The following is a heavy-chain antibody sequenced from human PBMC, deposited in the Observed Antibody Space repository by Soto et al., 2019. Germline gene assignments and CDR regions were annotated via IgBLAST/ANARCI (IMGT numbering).Heavy chain of an antibody. D-gene: IGHD6-13*01. Sequence: PSETLSLTCAVYGGSFSGYYWSWIRQPPGKGLEWIGEINHSGSTNYNPSLKSRVTISVDTSKNQFSLKLSSVTAADTAVYYCARGGEHQLSTVRYYHYYMVVWGKGTTVTGFS. CDR1: GGSFSGYY. CDR3: ARGGEHQLSTVRYYHYYMVV. V-gene: IGHV4-34*01. J-gene: IGHJ6*03. CDR2: INHSGST.